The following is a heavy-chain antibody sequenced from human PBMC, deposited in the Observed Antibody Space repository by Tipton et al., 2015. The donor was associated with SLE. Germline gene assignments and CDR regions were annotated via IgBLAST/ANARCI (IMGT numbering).Heavy chain of an antibody. D-gene: IGHD4/OR15-4a*01. J-gene: IGHJ6*03. CDR3: ARQSVHGASYFYYMDV. CDR1: GGSVTSSSHY. Sequence: TLSLTCTVSGGSVTSSSHYWGWVRQPPGKGLEWIVNVYHTGSAYYSPSLKSRVSVSVDTSKNQFSLRLSSVTAADTALYYCARQSVHGASYFYYMDVWGKGTTVTVSS. CDR2: VYHTGSA. V-gene: IGHV4-39*07.